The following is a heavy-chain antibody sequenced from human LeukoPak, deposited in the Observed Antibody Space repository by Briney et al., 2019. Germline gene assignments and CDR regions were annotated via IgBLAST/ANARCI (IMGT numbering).Heavy chain of an antibody. D-gene: IGHD3-3*01. Sequence: ASVKVSCKASGYTFTSYGISWVRQAPGQGLEWMGWSSAYNGNANYAQKLQGRGTMTTDTSTSTAYMELRSLRSDDTAVYYCARAATYYDFWSGYLNLYWFDPWGQGTLVTVSS. CDR3: ARAATYYDFWSGYLNLYWFDP. J-gene: IGHJ5*02. CDR1: GYTFTSYG. V-gene: IGHV1-18*01. CDR2: SSAYNGNA.